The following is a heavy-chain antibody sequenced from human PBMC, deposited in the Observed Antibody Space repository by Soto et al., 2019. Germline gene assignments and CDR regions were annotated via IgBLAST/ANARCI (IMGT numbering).Heavy chain of an antibody. D-gene: IGHD3-3*01. CDR2: ISAYNGNT. J-gene: IGHJ6*02. CDR3: ARELPYYDFWSGYYYYYYGMDV. CDR1: GYTFTSYG. Sequence: QVQLVQSGAEVKKPGASVKVSCKASGYTFTSYGISWVRQAPGQGLEWMGWISAYNGNTNYAQKLQGRVTMTTDTSTSTAYMDLRRLRSDDTAVYYCARELPYYDFWSGYYYYYYGMDVWGQGTTVTVSS. V-gene: IGHV1-18*04.